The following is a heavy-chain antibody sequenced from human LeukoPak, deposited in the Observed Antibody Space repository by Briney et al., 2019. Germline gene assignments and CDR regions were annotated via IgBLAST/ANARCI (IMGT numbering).Heavy chain of an antibody. CDR2: IYYSGTT. D-gene: IGHD6-13*01. J-gene: IGHJ4*02. V-gene: IGHV4-59*01. CDR3: ARGVYITAAQYGY. CDR1: GGSISSYY. Sequence: SETLSLTCTVSGGSISSYYWSWIRQPPGKGLEWSGYIYYSGTTNYNPPLKRRVTISVDTSKNQFSLKLSSVTAADTAVYYCARGVYITAAQYGYWGQGTLVTVSS.